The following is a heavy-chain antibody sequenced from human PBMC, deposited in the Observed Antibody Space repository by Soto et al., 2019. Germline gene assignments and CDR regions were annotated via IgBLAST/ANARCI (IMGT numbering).Heavy chain of an antibody. V-gene: IGHV3-33*01. J-gene: IGHJ2*01. CDR3: VRDSPFAYGEAHDWYFGL. CDR1: GFSFSTYG. CDR2: IWSDGINK. Sequence: QVQLVESGGGVVQPGRSLRLSCVASGFSFSTYGMHWVRQAPGQGLEWVAVIWSDGINKYYGDSVQGRFTISKDNXKXMXXLHMNSRRAEDTAVYYGVRDSPFAYGEAHDWYFGLCGRGTLGAVSA. D-gene: IGHD4-17*01.